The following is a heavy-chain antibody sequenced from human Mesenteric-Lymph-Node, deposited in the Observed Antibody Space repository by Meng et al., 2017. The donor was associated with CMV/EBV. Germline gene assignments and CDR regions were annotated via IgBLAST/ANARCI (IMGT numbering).Heavy chain of an antibody. V-gene: IGHV1-2*02. CDR1: GYTFTGYY. CDR3: AREGTYSSSSGLGL. Sequence: ASVKVSCKASGYTFTGYYMHWVRQAPGQGLEWMGWINPNSGGTNYAQKFQGRVTMTRDTSITTLFMELRGLRADDTAVYYCAREGTYSSSSGLGLWGRERWSPSPQ. D-gene: IGHD6-6*01. J-gene: IGHJ4*02. CDR2: INPNSGGT.